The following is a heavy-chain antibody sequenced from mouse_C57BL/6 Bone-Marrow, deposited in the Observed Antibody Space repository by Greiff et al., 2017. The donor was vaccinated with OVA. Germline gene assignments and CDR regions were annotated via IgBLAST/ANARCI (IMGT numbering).Heavy chain of an antibody. CDR1: GYTFTSYG. D-gene: IGHD3-2*02. J-gene: IGHJ3*01. CDR2: IYPRSGNT. CDR3: ARERLRRFWFAY. V-gene: IGHV1-81*01. Sequence: VKLQESGAELARPGASVKLSCKASGYTFTSYGISWVKQRTGQGLEWIGEIYPRSGNTYYNEKFKGKATLTADKSSSTAYMELRSLTSEDSAVYFCARERLRRFWFAYWGQGTLVTVSA.